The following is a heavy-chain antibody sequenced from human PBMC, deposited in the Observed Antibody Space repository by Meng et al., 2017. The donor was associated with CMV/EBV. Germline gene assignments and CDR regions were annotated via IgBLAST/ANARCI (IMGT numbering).Heavy chain of an antibody. V-gene: IGHV3-15*01. D-gene: IGHD4-17*01. J-gene: IGHJ4*02. CDR2: IKSKTDGGTT. CDR3: TAGPDTVTKVPPPDY. CDR1: GFTFSNAW. Sequence: GESLKISCAASGFTFSNAWMSWVRQAPGKGLEWVGRIKSKTDGGTTDYAAPVKGRFTISRDDSKNTLYLQMNSLKTEDTAVYYCTAGPDTVTKVPPPDYWGQGTLVTVSS.